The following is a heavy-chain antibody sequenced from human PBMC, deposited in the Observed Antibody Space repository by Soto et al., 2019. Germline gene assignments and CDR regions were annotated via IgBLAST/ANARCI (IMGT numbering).Heavy chain of an antibody. D-gene: IGHD3-10*01. CDR1: GGSFSNNY. CDR2: ISPSGTT. CDR3: ATSLWFGTQPEI. J-gene: IGHJ4*02. Sequence: QVQLQQWGAGLLMPSETLSLTCAVYGGSFSNNYWTWFRQPPGKGLEWIGEISPSGTTKYIPSLKSRGTISVDTSRKQFFLKVTSVSAADTAVYYCATSLWFGTQPEIWGPGTLVTVSS. V-gene: IGHV4-34*01.